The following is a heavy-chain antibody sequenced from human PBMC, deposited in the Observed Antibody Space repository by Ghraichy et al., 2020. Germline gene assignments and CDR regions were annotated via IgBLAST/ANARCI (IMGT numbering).Heavy chain of an antibody. CDR2: INHSGST. J-gene: IGHJ2*01. V-gene: IGHV4-34*01. CDR1: GGSFSGYY. Sequence: SETLSLTCAVYGGSFSGYYWSWIRQPPGKGLEWIGEINHSGSTNYNPSLKSRVTISVDTSKNQFSLKLSSVTAADTAVYYCAGPTRWRSDYWYFDLWGRGTLVTVSS. CDR3: AGPTRWRSDYWYFDL. D-gene: IGHD4-23*01.